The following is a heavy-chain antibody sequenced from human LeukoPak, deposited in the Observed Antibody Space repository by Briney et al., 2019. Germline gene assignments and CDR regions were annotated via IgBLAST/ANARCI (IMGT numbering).Heavy chain of an antibody. CDR1: GFTFSSYE. J-gene: IGHJ4*02. D-gene: IGHD2-15*01. V-gene: IGHV3-48*03. CDR2: ISSSGSTI. Sequence: GSLRLSCAASGFTFSSYEMNWVRQAPGKGLEWVSYISSSGSTIYYADSVKGRFTISRDNAKNSLYLQMNSLRAEDTAVYYCARGYCSGGSCYYYFDYWGQGTLVTVSS. CDR3: ARGYCSGGSCYYYFDY.